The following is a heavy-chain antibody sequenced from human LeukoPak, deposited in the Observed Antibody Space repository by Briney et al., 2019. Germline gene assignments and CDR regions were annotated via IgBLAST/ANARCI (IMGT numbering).Heavy chain of an antibody. D-gene: IGHD1-26*01. Sequence: GRSLRLSCAASGFTFDDYAMHWVRQAPGKGLEWVSGISWNSGSIGYADSVKGRFTVSRDNAKNSLYLQMNSLRAEDTAVYYCASAPLGSTRPWGQGTLVTVSS. CDR2: ISWNSGSI. V-gene: IGHV3-9*01. CDR1: GFTFDDYA. CDR3: ASAPLGSTRP. J-gene: IGHJ5*02.